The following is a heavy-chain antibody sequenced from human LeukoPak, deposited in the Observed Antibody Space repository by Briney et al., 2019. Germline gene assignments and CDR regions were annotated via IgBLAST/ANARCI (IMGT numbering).Heavy chain of an antibody. CDR1: GYTFTGYY. D-gene: IGHD5-12*01. J-gene: IGHJ4*02. CDR3: ARSRDGYNSGLDY. CDR2: INPNSGGT. Sequence: ASVKVSCKASGYTFTGYYMHWVRQAPGQGLEWMGWINPNSGGTNYAQKFQGRVTMTRDTSISTAYMELGRLRSDDTAVYYCARSRDGYNSGLDYWGQGTLVTVSS. V-gene: IGHV1-2*02.